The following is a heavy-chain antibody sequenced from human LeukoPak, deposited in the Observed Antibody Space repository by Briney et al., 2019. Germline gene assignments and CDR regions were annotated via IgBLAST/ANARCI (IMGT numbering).Heavy chain of an antibody. J-gene: IGHJ5*02. CDR3: ATHVAWFDEEKWFDP. V-gene: IGHV3-23*01. D-gene: IGHD3-10*01. CDR1: GVTSSGVL. CDR2: ISGSGGST. Sequence: GGSLRLSCAVSGVTSSGVLIGTGCQAPGKGLEWVSAISGSGGSTYYADSVKGRFTISRNNSKNMLYLQMNSLRAEVTSVDYYATHVAWFDEEKWFDPWGQGTLVTVSS.